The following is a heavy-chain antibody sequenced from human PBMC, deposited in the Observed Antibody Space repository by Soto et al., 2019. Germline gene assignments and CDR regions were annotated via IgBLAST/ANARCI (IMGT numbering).Heavy chain of an antibody. J-gene: IGHJ4*02. D-gene: IGHD3-16*01. CDR3: ARDRSGGSRVFDY. Sequence: SETLSLTCTVSGGPISSYYWSWIRQPPGKGLEWIGYIYYSVSTNYNPSLKSRVTISVDTSKNQSSLKLSSVTAADTAVYYCARDRSGGSRVFDYWGQGTLVTVSS. CDR1: GGPISSYY. V-gene: IGHV4-59*01. CDR2: IYYSVST.